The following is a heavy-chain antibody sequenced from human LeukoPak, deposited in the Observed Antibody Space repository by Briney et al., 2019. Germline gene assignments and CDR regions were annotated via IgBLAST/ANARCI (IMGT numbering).Heavy chain of an antibody. D-gene: IGHD5-12*01. CDR3: ARAVGYGAFHI. V-gene: IGHV4-59*01. J-gene: IGHJ3*02. CDR1: GGSISSYF. CDR2: IYYSGST. Sequence: SETLSLTCTVSGGSISSYFWTWIRQPPGKGLEWIGYIYYSGSTNYNPSLKSRVTILVDTSRNQFSLKLSSVTAADTAVYYCARAVGYGAFHIWGQGTMVTVSS.